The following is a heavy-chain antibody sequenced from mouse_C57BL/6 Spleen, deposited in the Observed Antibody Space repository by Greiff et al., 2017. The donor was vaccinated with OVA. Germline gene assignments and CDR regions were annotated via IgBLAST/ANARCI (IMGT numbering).Heavy chain of an antibody. CDR2: IWSGGST. CDR3: ARKPNWDGDWFAY. CDR1: GFSLTSYG. J-gene: IGHJ3*01. V-gene: IGHV2-2*01. D-gene: IGHD4-1*01. Sequence: VHLVESGPGLVQPSQSLSITCTVSGFSLTSYGVHWVRQSPGKGLEWLGVIWSGGSTDYNAAFISRLSISKDNSKSQVFFKMNSLQADDTAIYYCARKPNWDGDWFAYWGQGTLVTVSA.